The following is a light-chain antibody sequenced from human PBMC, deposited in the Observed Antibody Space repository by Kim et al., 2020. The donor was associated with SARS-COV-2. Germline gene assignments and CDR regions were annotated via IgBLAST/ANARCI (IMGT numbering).Light chain of an antibody. CDR2: GAS. Sequence: EIVLTQSPGTLSLSPGERATLSCRASQSVSNSFLAWYRQRPGQAPSLLIYGASTRATGIPDRFSGSGSGTDFTLTISRLEPEDFAVYYSQQYGTTKYTFGQGTKLEI. CDR1: QSVSNSF. CDR3: QQYGTTKYT. V-gene: IGKV3-20*01. J-gene: IGKJ2*01.